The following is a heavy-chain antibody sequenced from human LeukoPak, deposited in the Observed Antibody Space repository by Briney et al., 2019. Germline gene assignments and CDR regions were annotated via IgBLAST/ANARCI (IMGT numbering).Heavy chain of an antibody. CDR3: ARVLVVYAHPGLAAFDI. J-gene: IGHJ3*02. D-gene: IGHD2-8*02. CDR2: INPNSGGT. Sequence: ASVKVSCKASGYTFTAYYIHWVRQAPGQGLEWMGWINPNSGGTNYAQKFQGRVTMTRDTSISTAYMELSRLRSDDTAMYYCARVLVVYAHPGLAAFDIWGQGTMVTVSS. CDR1: GYTFTAYY. V-gene: IGHV1-2*02.